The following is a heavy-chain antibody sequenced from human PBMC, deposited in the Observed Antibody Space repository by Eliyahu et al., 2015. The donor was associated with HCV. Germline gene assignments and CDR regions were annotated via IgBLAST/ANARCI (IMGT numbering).Heavy chain of an antibody. J-gene: IGHJ4*02. CDR3: ARHVRDGYNLRPLRVDY. D-gene: IGHD5-24*01. CDR2: IYYSGNT. V-gene: IGHV4-39*01. Sequence: QLQLQESGPGLVRPSETLSLTCTVSGGSIXSSNYYWGWIRQPPGKGLEWIGNIYYSGNTYYNPSLKSAVTMSVDTSTNQFSLKLNSVSAADTAVYYCARHVRDGYNLRPLRVDYWGQGTLVTVSS. CDR1: GGSIXSSNYY.